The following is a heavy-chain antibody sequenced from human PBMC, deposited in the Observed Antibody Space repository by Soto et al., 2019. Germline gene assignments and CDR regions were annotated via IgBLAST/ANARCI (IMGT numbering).Heavy chain of an antibody. D-gene: IGHD2-15*01. CDR3: ARDHCSGGSGYSDLDY. J-gene: IGHJ4*02. Sequence: QVQLVQSGAEVKKPGASVKVSCTASGYTFTSYGISWVRQAPGQGLEWMGWIIAYNGNTNYAQKLQGRVTMTTDTSPSTAYMELRSLSSDDTAVYYCARDHCSGGSGYSDLDYWGQGTLFTVSS. V-gene: IGHV1-18*01. CDR2: IIAYNGNT. CDR1: GYTFTSYG.